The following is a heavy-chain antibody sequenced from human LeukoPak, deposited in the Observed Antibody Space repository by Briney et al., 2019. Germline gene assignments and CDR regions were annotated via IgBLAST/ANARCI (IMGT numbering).Heavy chain of an antibody. CDR2: INHSGST. V-gene: IGHV4-34*01. J-gene: IGHJ3*02. CDR3: ARVRSSGTYIDAFDI. D-gene: IGHD1-26*01. Sequence: PSETLSLNCAVYGGSLSGHFWTWIRQPPGKGLQWIGEINHSGSTNYNPSLKSRVTISVDTSRNYFSLNLRSVTAADTAVYYCARVRSSGTYIDAFDIWGEGTMVTVSS. CDR1: GGSLSGHF.